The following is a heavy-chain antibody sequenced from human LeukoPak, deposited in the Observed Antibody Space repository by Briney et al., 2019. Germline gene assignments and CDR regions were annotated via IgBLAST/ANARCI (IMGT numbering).Heavy chain of an antibody. Sequence: PGGSLRLSCAASGFTFSSYWMSWVRQAPGKGLEWVANIKQDGSEKYYVDSVKGRFTISRDNAKNSLYLQMNSLRAEDTAVYHCITVTYDFDNWGQGTLVTVSS. J-gene: IGHJ4*02. CDR3: ITVTYDFDN. V-gene: IGHV3-7*01. CDR2: IKQDGSEK. CDR1: GFTFSSYW. D-gene: IGHD4-17*01.